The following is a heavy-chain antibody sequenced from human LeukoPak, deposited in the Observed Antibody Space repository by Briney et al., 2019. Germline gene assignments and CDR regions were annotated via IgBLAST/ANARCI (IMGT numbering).Heavy chain of an antibody. D-gene: IGHD3-16*01. V-gene: IGHV4-61*01. J-gene: IGHJ4*02. Sequence: PSETLSLTCTVSGGSISSSSYYWSWIRQPPGKGLEWIGYIYYSGSTNYNPSLKSRVTISVDTSKNQFSLKLSSVTAADTAVYYCARDGGKYFNDAHFDYWGQGTLVTVSS. CDR3: ARDGGKYFNDAHFDY. CDR2: IYYSGST. CDR1: GGSISSSSYY.